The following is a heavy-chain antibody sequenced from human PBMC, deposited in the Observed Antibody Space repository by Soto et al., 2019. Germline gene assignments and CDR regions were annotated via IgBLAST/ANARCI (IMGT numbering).Heavy chain of an antibody. CDR1: GYTFTSYD. J-gene: IGHJ6*03. CDR3: ARGSVYDFWSGYDHYYYYYYMDV. V-gene: IGHV1-8*01. D-gene: IGHD3-3*01. Sequence: QVQLVQSGAEVKKPGASVKVSCKASGYTFTSYDINWVRHATGQGLEWMGWMNPNSGNTGYAQKFQGGVTMTRNTSISTAYMELSSLRSEDTAVYYCARGSVYDFWSGYDHYYYYYYMDVWGKGTTVTVS. CDR2: MNPNSGNT.